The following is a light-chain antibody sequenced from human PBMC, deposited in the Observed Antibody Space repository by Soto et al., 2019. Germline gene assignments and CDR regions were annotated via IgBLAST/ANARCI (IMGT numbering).Light chain of an antibody. V-gene: IGLV1-40*01. CDR2: GNT. CDR3: QTYVSNMSSIDV. CDR1: SANIGAGSD. Sequence: SVLPRPPSISVAPAQRVTISCTGSSANIGAGSDVHWYHQLPGTAPKLLIYGNTNRPSGVPHRFSCSNTGTSASLAIAGLETEDEGDYHCQTYVSNMSSIDVFG. J-gene: IGLJ1*01.